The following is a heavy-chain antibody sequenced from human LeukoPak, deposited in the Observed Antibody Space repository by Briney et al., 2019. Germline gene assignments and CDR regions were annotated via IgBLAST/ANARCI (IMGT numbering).Heavy chain of an antibody. Sequence: SQTLSLTCTVSGGSISSGGYYWSWIRQHPGKGLEWIGYIYYSGSTYYNPSLKSRVTISVDTSKNQFSLKLSSVTAADTAVYYCARSHYDYVWGSYRYGHFDYWGQGTLVTVSS. CDR1: GGSISSGGYY. D-gene: IGHD3-16*02. V-gene: IGHV4-31*03. CDR2: IYYSGST. J-gene: IGHJ4*02. CDR3: ARSHYDYVWGSYRYGHFDY.